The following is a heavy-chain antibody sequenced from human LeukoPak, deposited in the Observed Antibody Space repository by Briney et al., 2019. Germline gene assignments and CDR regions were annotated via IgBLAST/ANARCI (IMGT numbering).Heavy chain of an antibody. CDR3: ARDPKYPWQWLVPDAFDI. Sequence: SETLSLTCTVSGGSISSSSYYWGWIRQPPGKGLEWIGSIYYSGSTYYNPSLKSRVTISVDTSKNQFSLKLSSVTAADTAVYYCARDPKYPWQWLVPDAFDIWGQGTMVTVSS. CDR2: IYYSGST. J-gene: IGHJ3*02. V-gene: IGHV4-39*07. D-gene: IGHD6-19*01. CDR1: GGSISSSSYY.